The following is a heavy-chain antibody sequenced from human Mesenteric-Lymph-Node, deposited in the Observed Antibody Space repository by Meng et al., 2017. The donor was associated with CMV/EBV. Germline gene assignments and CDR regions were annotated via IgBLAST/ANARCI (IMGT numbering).Heavy chain of an antibody. Sequence: SVKVSCKASGGTFSSYPISWVRQAPGQGLEWMGRIIPILGKANYAQKFQGRVTITADKSTSTAYMELSSLRSEDTAVYYCASSFLIAARPLNYYYYGMDVWGQGTTVTVSS. D-gene: IGHD6-6*01. V-gene: IGHV1-69*02. CDR3: ASSFLIAARPLNYYYYGMDV. CDR1: GGTFSSYP. J-gene: IGHJ6*02. CDR2: IIPILGKA.